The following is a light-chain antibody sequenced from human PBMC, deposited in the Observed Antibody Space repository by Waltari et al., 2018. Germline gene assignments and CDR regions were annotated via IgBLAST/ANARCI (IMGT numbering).Light chain of an antibody. J-gene: IGKJ1*01. CDR3: QQSYSTPRT. CDR1: QSISSY. V-gene: IGKV1-39*01. CDR2: AAS. Sequence: DIQMTQSPSSLSASVGDSVTITCRASQSISSYLNWYQQKPGKDPKLLIYAASSLQSGGPSRFSGSGSGTDFTLTISSLQPEDFATYYCQQSYSTPRTFGQGTKVEIK.